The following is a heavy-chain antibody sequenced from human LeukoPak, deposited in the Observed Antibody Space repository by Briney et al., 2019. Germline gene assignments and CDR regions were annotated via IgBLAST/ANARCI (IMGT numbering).Heavy chain of an antibody. Sequence: GGSLRLSCAAAGVSFNNYVMHWVRQAPGKGLEWVALISYDGSNKYYADSVKGRFTISRDNSKNTLYMQMNSLRPEDTAVYYCARDRRIAAAGILDYWGQGTLVTVSS. V-gene: IGHV3-30-3*01. CDR2: ISYDGSNK. D-gene: IGHD6-13*01. CDR1: GVSFNNYV. J-gene: IGHJ4*02. CDR3: ARDRRIAAAGILDY.